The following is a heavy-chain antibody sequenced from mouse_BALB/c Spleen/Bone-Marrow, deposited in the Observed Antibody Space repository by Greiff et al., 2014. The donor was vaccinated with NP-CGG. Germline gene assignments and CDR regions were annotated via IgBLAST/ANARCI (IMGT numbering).Heavy chain of an antibody. D-gene: IGHD1-3*01. CDR2: IYPANGNT. CDR1: GFNIIYAY. V-gene: IGHV14-3*02. J-gene: IGHJ3*01. CDR3: ARSPGEVNY. Sequence: DVQLVESGAELVKPGASVKLSCTASGFNIIYAYIHWVKRRPEQGLEWIGRIYPANGNTNYDPKFQGKATITADTSSNTAYLHLNSLTSEDTAVYYCARSPGEVNYWGQGTLVTVSA.